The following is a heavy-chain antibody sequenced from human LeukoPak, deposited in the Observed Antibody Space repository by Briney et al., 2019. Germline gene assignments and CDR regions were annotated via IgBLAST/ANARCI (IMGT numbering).Heavy chain of an antibody. D-gene: IGHD4-17*01. J-gene: IGHJ4*02. CDR2: INHSGST. Sequence: PSETLSLTCTVSGGSISSYYWSWIRQPPGKGLEWIGEINHSGSTNYNPSLKSRVTISVDTSKNQFSLKLSSVTAADTAVYYCARVERRDYGDYGYYFDYWGQGTLVTVSS. CDR3: ARVERRDYGDYGYYFDY. V-gene: IGHV4-34*01. CDR1: GGSISSYY.